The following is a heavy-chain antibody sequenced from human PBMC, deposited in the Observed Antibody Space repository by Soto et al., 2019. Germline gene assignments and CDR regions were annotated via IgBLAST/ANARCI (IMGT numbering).Heavy chain of an antibody. D-gene: IGHD2-2*01. J-gene: IGHJ5*02. Sequence: GASVKVCCTDPGYTFTIHGIRWVRQAPGQGLEWMGWISAYNGNTNYAQKLQGRVTITRDTSASTAYMELSSLRSEDTAVYYCARAPISPTVVVPAAIFWFDPWGQGTLVTVS. CDR2: ISAYNGNT. V-gene: IGHV1-18*01. CDR3: ARAPISPTVVVPAAIFWFDP. CDR1: GYTFTIHG.